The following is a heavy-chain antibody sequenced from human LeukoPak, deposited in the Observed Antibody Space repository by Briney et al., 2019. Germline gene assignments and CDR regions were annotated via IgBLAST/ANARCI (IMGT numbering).Heavy chain of an antibody. V-gene: IGHV4-61*01. J-gene: IGHJ4*02. D-gene: IGHD3-9*01. Sequence: SETLSLTCTVSGGSFSSGSYYWSWIRQPPGTGLEWIGYIYYSGSTNYNPSLKSRVTISVDTSKNQFSLKLSSVTAADTAVYYCARDILTGSTTDYWGQGTLVTVSS. CDR1: GGSFSSGSYY. CDR3: ARDILTGSTTDY. CDR2: IYYSGST.